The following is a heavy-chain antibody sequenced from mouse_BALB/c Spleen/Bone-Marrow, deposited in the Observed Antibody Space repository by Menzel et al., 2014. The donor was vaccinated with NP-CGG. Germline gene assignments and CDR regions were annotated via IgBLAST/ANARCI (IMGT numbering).Heavy chain of an antibody. D-gene: IGHD2-10*01. CDR2: IDPVIGNT. V-gene: IGHV14-3*02. CDR1: GYTFKNSF. J-gene: IGHJ3*01. CDR3: ASSAYS. Sequence: EVQLQESGAELVRPGASVKLSCTASGYTFKNSFMHWVKQRPEQGLEWIGWIDPVIGNTKYDPKFKGKATITAETSSNTAYIPLGGFASEDTAVYYCASSAYSWGQRTLITVSA.